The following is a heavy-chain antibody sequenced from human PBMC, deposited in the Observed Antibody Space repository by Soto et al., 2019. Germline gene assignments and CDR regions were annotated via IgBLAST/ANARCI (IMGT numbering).Heavy chain of an antibody. Sequence: SETLSLTCTVSGGSISSSSYYWGWIRQPPGKGLEWIGSIYYSGSTYYNPSLKSRVTISIDRSKNQFSLKLTSVTAEDTAVYYCASGYSGPRADVWGQGTTVTGSS. J-gene: IGHJ6*02. V-gene: IGHV4-39*07. CDR3: ASGYSGPRADV. CDR2: IYYSGST. CDR1: GGSISSSSYY. D-gene: IGHD5-12*01.